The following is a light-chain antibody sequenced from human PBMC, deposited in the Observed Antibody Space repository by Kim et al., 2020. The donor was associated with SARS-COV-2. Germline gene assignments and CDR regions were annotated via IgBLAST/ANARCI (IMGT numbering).Light chain of an antibody. CDR3: SSYAGSNNWV. V-gene: IGLV2-8*01. CDR2: EVT. Sequence: GQSVTIPCTGTSSDVGGYNYVSWYQQHPGRAPKLMIYEVTRRPSGVPDRFSGSKSGNTASLTVSGLQAEDEADYYCSSYAGSNNWVFGGGTQLTVL. CDR1: SSDVGGYNY. J-gene: IGLJ3*02.